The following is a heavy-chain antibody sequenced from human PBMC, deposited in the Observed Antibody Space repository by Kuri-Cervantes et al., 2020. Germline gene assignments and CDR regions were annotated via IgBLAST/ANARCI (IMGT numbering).Heavy chain of an antibody. Sequence: ASVKVSCKASGYTFTSYAMHWVRQAPGQRLEWMGWINAGNGNTKYSQKFQGRVTITRDTSASTAYMELSSLRPEDTAVYYCARGTTGILGRFDPWGQGTLVTVSS. D-gene: IGHD1-1*01. CDR2: INAGNGNT. V-gene: IGHV1-3*01. CDR1: GYTFTSYA. J-gene: IGHJ5*02. CDR3: ARGTTGILGRFDP.